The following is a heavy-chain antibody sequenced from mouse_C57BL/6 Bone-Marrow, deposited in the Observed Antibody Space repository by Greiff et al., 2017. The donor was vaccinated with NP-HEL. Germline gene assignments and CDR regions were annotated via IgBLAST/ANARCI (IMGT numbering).Heavy chain of an antibody. Sequence: ELKLMESGAELVRPGASVKLSCTASGFNIKDAYMHWVKQRPEPGLEWIGWIDPENGDTEYASKFQGKATITADTSSNTAYLQLSSLTSEDTAVDYCTCYYSNYPYYFDYWGQGTTLTVSS. V-gene: IGHV14-4*01. J-gene: IGHJ2*01. CDR1: GFNIKDAY. D-gene: IGHD2-5*01. CDR3: TCYYSNYPYYFDY. CDR2: IDPENGDT.